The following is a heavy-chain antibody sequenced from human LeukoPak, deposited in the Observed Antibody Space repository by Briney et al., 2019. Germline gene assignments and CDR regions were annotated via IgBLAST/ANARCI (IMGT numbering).Heavy chain of an antibody. D-gene: IGHD2-21*02. CDR2: ITPNADRT. J-gene: IGHJ5*02. Sequence: GGSLRLSCAASGFTFGSYGISWVRQAPGRGLEWVSFITPNADRTSYADSVKGRFTISRDNSKNTLYLQMNRLRAEDTAVYYCARGGTPVVVTAISWFDPWGQGTLVTVSS. CDR1: GFTFGSYG. CDR3: ARGGTPVVVTAISWFDP. V-gene: IGHV3-23*01.